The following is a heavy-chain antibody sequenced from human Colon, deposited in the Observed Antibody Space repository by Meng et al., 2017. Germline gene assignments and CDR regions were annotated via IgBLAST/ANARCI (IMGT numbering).Heavy chain of an antibody. CDR2: IDHFGIS. J-gene: IGHJ5*02. CDR3: ATGLRHGDWFDP. Sequence: QGQIQPGGAGPLKPSDTLSLTCAVFGGSFSGFYWSWIRQPPGKGLEWIGEIDHFGISNYNSSLKGRLTMSVDTSKKQISLTLTSVTAADTAVYYCATGLRHGDWFDPWGPGTLVTVSS. V-gene: IGHV4-34*02. CDR1: GGSFSGFY. D-gene: IGHD4-17*01.